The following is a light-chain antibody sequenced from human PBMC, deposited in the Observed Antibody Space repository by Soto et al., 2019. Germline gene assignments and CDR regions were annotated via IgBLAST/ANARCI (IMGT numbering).Light chain of an antibody. CDR3: QQHHKWCPYP. V-gene: IGKV3-15*01. CDR1: QSVDST. J-gene: IGKJ2*01. CDR2: DAS. Sequence: EIVMTQSPATLSVSPGETAALSCRASQSVDSTVAWYQQKPGQPPRLLISDASTRATDIPARFSGSGSETEFTLTISHMQFVDFAVDFSQQHHKWCPYPFGQGTRLEIK.